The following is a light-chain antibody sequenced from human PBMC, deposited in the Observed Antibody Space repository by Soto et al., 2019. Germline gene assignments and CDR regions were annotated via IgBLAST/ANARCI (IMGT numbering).Light chain of an antibody. V-gene: IGLV2-18*01. J-gene: IGLJ1*01. CDR3: RLYTSENAYV. CDR2: EVS. CDR1: STDFVSYNR. Sequence: QSALTQPPSVSGSPGQSVTISCTGTSTDFVSYNRVSWYQPPPGTAPKLMIYEVSKRPSGVPDRFSGSKSGNTGSLTISGPLAADQADYYGRLYTSENAYVFGTGTKVTVL.